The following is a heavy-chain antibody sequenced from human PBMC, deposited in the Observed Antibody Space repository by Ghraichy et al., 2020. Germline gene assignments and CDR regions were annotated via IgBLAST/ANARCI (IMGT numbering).Heavy chain of an antibody. CDR1: GDSVSSNTAA. D-gene: IGHD1-26*01. Sequence: SQTLSLTCAIYGDSVSSNTAAWYWVRQSPSRGLEWLGRTYYRSKWYNEYAVSVKSRIIINPDTSKNQFSLQLKSVTPEDTAIYYCVRDSEMGNEALDMWGQVTMFTVPS. CDR2: TYYRSKWYN. CDR3: VRDSEMGNEALDM. V-gene: IGHV6-1*01. J-gene: IGHJ3*02.